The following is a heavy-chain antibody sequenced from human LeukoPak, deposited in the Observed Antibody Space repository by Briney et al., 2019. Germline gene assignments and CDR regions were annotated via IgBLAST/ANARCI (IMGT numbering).Heavy chain of an antibody. CDR2: ISYDGGNT. V-gene: IGHV3-30*18. D-gene: IGHD3-10*01. CDR1: GFTFSSYG. CDR3: AKPYYYGSRSYMDY. Sequence: GGSLRHSCAASGFTFSSYGMHWVRQAPGKGLEWVAVISYDGGNTYYSDSVKGRFTISRDNSKNMLYLQMNSLRAEDTAVYYCAKPYYYGSRSYMDYWGQGTLVTVSS. J-gene: IGHJ4*02.